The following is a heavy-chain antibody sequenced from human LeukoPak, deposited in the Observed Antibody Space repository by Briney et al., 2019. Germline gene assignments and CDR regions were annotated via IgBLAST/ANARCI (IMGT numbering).Heavy chain of an antibody. CDR1: GYTFTSYG. CDR2: ISAYNGNT. CDR3: ARDRATVTTADY. D-gene: IGHD4-17*01. Sequence: ASVKVSCKASGYTFTSYGISWVRQAPGQGLEWMGWISAYNGNTNYAQKFQGRVTITRDTSASTAYMELSSLRSEDTAVYYCARDRATVTTADYWGQGTLVTVSS. V-gene: IGHV1-18*01. J-gene: IGHJ4*02.